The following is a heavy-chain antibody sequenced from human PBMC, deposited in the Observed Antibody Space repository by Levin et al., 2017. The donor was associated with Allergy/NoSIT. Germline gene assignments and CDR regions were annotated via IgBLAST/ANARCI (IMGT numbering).Heavy chain of an antibody. CDR1: GFTFSTYG. D-gene: IGHD2-15*01. Sequence: GESLKISCAASGFTFSTYGMHWVRQAPGKGLEWVAVIWSDGSNKIYADSVKGRFTISRDNSKNTLYLQMDSLRAEDTAVYYCAGDAGASAWDYWGQGILVTVSS. J-gene: IGHJ4*02. CDR2: IWSDGSNK. V-gene: IGHV3-33*01. CDR3: AGDAGASAWDY.